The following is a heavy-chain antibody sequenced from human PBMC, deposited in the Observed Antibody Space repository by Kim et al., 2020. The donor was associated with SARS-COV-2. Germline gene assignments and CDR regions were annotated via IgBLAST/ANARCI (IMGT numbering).Heavy chain of an antibody. D-gene: IGHD3-3*01. V-gene: IGHV3-21*01. J-gene: IGHJ4*01. CDR3: GRAAFGVVTTGVPGDY. CDR2: ISHSSSFI. CDR1: GFTFSSYS. Sequence: GGSLRLSCAASGFTFSSYSMIWVRQAPGKGLEWVSSISHSSSFIYYADSLRGRFTIFRDNAKKSLFLQMNNLRAEDTAVYYCGRAAFGVVTTGVPGDYWG.